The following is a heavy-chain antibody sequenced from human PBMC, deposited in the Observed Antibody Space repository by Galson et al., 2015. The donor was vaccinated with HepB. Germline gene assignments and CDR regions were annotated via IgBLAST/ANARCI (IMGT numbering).Heavy chain of an antibody. J-gene: IGHJ4*02. D-gene: IGHD2-15*01. CDR2: ISSSSSYI. Sequence: SLRLSCAASGFTFSSYSMNWVRQAPGKGLEWVSSISSSSSYIYYADSVKGRFTISRDNAKNSLYLLMNSLRAEDTAVYYCATGHQTPRVDYWGQGTLVTVSS. V-gene: IGHV3-21*01. CDR1: GFTFSSYS. CDR3: ATGHQTPRVDY.